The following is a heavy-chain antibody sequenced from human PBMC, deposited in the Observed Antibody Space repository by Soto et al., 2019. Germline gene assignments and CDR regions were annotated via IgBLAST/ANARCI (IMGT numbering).Heavy chain of an antibody. Sequence: GALRVSCAASGFTFSNAWMSWVRQAPGKGLEWVGRIKSKTDGGTTDYAAPVKGRFTISRDDSKNTLYLQMNSLKTEDTAVYYCTTDPYYYDSSGPLYYYYGMDVWGQGTTVTVSS. D-gene: IGHD3-22*01. J-gene: IGHJ6*02. CDR3: TTDPYYYDSSGPLYYYYGMDV. CDR1: GFTFSNAW. V-gene: IGHV3-15*01. CDR2: IKSKTDGGTT.